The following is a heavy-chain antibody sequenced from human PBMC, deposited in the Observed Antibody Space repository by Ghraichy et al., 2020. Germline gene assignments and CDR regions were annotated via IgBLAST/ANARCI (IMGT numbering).Heavy chain of an antibody. D-gene: IGHD5-18*01. V-gene: IGHV3-21*01. CDR3: ARGAYSYAIVI. CDR2: ISSSSSYI. J-gene: IGHJ3*02. Sequence: GGSLRLSCAASGFTFSSYSMNWVRQAPGKGLEWVSSISSSSSYIYYADSVKGRFTISRDNAKNSLYLQMDSLRAEDTAVYYCARGAYSYAIVIWGQGTMVTVSS. CDR1: GFTFSSYS.